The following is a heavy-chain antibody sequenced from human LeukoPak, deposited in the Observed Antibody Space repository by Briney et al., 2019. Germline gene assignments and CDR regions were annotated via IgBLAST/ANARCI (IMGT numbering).Heavy chain of an antibody. CDR2: IWYDGSNK. D-gene: IGHD2/OR15-2a*01. CDR1: GFTFSSYG. CDR3: AKIQSIYYYYYMDV. V-gene: IGHV3-33*03. Sequence: GGSLRLSCAASGFTFSSYGMHWVRQAPGKGLEWVAVIWYDGSNKYYADSVKGRFTISRDNSNNTLYLQMNSLRAEDTAVYYCAKIQSIYYYYYMDVWGKGTTVTVSS. J-gene: IGHJ6*03.